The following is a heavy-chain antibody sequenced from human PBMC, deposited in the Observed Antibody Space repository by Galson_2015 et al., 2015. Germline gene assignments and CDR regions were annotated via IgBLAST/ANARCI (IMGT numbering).Heavy chain of an antibody. V-gene: IGHV1-69*01. D-gene: IGHD6-19*01. CDR2: IIPIFGTA. Sequence: GLEWMGGIIPIFGTANYAQKFQGRVTITADESTSTAYMELSSLRSEDTAVYYCASAEQWLVRGSAFDYWGQGTLVTVSS. J-gene: IGHJ4*02. CDR3: ASAEQWLVRGSAFDY.